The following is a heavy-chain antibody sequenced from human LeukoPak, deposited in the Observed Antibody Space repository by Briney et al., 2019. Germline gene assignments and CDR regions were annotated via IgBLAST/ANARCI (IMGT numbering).Heavy chain of an antibody. V-gene: IGHV4-34*01. J-gene: IGHJ4*02. CDR1: GGSFSGYY. D-gene: IGHD2-15*01. Sequence: PSETLSLTCAVYGGSFSGYYWTWIRQPPGKGLEWIGEINQSGSTNYNPSLKSRVTISIDTSKKQFSLKLSSVTAADTAVYYCARQLHCSGGSCAEDYFDYWGQGTLVTV. CDR2: INQSGST. CDR3: ARQLHCSGGSCAEDYFDY.